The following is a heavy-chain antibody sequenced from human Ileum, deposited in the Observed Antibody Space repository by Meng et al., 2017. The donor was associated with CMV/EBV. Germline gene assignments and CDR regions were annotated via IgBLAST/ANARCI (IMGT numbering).Heavy chain of an antibody. CDR2: FDPEDGET. D-gene: IGHD6-13*01. CDR3: VLAAAGTGAFDY. CDR1: GYTLTELS. V-gene: IGHV1-24*01. Sequence: CKVSGYTLTELSRHWVRQAPGKGLEWMGGFDPEDGETIYAQKFQGRVTMTEDTSTHTAYMELSSLRSEDTAVYYCVLAAAGTGAFDYWGQGTLVTVSS. J-gene: IGHJ4*02.